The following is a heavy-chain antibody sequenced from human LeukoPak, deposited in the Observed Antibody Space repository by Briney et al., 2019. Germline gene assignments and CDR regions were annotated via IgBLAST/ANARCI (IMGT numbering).Heavy chain of an antibody. J-gene: IGHJ6*02. V-gene: IGHV3-11*01. Sequence: GRSLRLSCAASGFPFSDYYMSWIRQAPGKGLVWVSYIRGSGSTIYYADSVKGRFTISRDNAKNSLYLQMNSLRAEDTAVYYCARLTDLYGMDVWGQGTTVTVSS. CDR2: IRGSGSTI. CDR3: ARLTDLYGMDV. D-gene: IGHD2-8*02. CDR1: GFPFSDYY.